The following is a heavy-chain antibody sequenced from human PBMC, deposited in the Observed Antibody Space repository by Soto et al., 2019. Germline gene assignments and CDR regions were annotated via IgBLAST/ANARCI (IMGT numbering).Heavy chain of an antibody. CDR1: GYTFPNYA. CDR2: ITAGDGNT. Sequence: QVQLVQSVAEVKKPGASVKVSCKASGYTFPNYAIHWVRQAPGQRLEWMGWITAGDGNTKYSQKFQGRVTITRDTSASTAYMELRSLRSDDTAVYYCARDQGALLWFGELLASDYWGQGTLVTVSS. CDR3: ARDQGALLWFGELLASDY. J-gene: IGHJ4*02. D-gene: IGHD3-10*01. V-gene: IGHV1-3*01.